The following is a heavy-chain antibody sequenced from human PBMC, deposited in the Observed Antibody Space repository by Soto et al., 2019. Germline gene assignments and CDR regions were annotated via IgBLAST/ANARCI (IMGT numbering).Heavy chain of an antibody. D-gene: IGHD6-6*01. J-gene: IGHJ4*02. Sequence: PGGSLRLSCAASGFTFSDYYMSWIRQAPGKGLEWVSYISSSGSTIYYADSVKGRFTISRDNAKNSLYLQMNSLRAEDTAVYYCARANLVKQLDSNLGLDYWGQGTLVTVSS. V-gene: IGHV3-11*01. CDR2: ISSSGSTI. CDR1: GFTFSDYY. CDR3: ARANLVKQLDSNLGLDY.